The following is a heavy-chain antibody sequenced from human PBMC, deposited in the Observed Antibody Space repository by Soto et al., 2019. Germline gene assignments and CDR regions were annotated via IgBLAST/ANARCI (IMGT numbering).Heavy chain of an antibody. CDR2: IYYSGST. CDR3: ARRDEYSSSGDYYYYMDV. J-gene: IGHJ6*03. Sequence: PSETLSLTCTVSGGSISSYYWSWIRQPPGNGLEWIGYIYYSGSTNYNPSLKSRVTISVDTSKNQFSLKLSSVTAADTAVYYCARRDEYSSSGDYYYYMDVWGKGTTVTVSS. D-gene: IGHD6-6*01. CDR1: GGSISSYY. V-gene: IGHV4-59*08.